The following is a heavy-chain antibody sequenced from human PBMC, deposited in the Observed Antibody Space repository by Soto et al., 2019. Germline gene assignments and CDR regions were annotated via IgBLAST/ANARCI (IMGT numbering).Heavy chain of an antibody. J-gene: IGHJ6*02. Sequence: GGSLRLSCAASGFTFSSYSINWVRQAPGKGLEWVSSISSSSSYIYYADSVKGRFTISRDNAKNSPYLQMNSLRAEDTAVYYCARAPTEDFWSGYYSYYYYYGMDVWGQGTTVTVSS. D-gene: IGHD3-3*01. CDR1: GFTFSSYS. V-gene: IGHV3-21*01. CDR3: ARAPTEDFWSGYYSYYYYYGMDV. CDR2: ISSSSSYI.